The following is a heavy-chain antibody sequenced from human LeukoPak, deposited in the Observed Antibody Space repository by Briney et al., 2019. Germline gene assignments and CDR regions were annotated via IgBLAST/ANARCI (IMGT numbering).Heavy chain of an antibody. CDR1: GFTFSSYG. V-gene: IGHV3-30*18. Sequence: GGSLRLSCSASGFTFSSYGMHWVRQAPGKGLEWVAVISYDGSNDYYVDSVKGRFTISRDNSKNTLYLQMNRLRTEDTAVYYCAKGHSSGDLYYYYGMDVWGQGTTVTVSS. CDR2: ISYDGSND. D-gene: IGHD6-19*01. CDR3: AKGHSSGDLYYYYGMDV. J-gene: IGHJ6*02.